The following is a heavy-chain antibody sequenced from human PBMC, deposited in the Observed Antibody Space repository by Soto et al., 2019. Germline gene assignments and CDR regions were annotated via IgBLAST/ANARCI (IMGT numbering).Heavy chain of an antibody. CDR2: IIPIFGTA. CDR3: ATGYNWNSGTPPPPRMDV. V-gene: IGHV1-69*13. D-gene: IGHD1-7*01. CDR1: GGTFSSSA. Sequence: SVKVSCKASGGTFSSSAISWVRQAPGQGLEWMGGIIPIFGTANYAQKFQGRVTITADESTSTAYMELSSLRSEDTAVYYCATGYNWNSGTPPPPRMDVWGQGTTVTVSS. J-gene: IGHJ6*02.